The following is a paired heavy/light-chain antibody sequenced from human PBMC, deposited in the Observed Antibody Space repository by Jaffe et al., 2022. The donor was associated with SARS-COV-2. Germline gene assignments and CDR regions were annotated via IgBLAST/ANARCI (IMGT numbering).Heavy chain of an antibody. CDR3: AKGRGWKRRAVADAFDI. D-gene: IGHD6-19*01. CDR2: ISYDGSNK. V-gene: IGHV3-30*18. CDR1: GFTFSSYG. J-gene: IGHJ3*02. Sequence: QVQLVESGGGVVQPGRSLRLSCAASGFTFSSYGMHWVRQAPGKGLEWVAVISYDGSNKYYADSVKGRFTISRDNSKNTLYLQMNSLRAEDTAVYYCAKGRGWKRRAVADAFDIWGQGTMVTVSS.
Light chain of an antibody. CDR3: QQSYSTLRP. CDR2: AAS. Sequence: DIQMTQSPSSLSASVGDRVTITCRASQSISSYLNWYQQKPGKAPKLLIYAASSLQSGVPSRFSGSGSGTDFTLTISSLQPEDFATYYCQQSYSTLRPFGPGTKVDIK. J-gene: IGKJ3*01. CDR1: QSISSY. V-gene: IGKV1-39*01.